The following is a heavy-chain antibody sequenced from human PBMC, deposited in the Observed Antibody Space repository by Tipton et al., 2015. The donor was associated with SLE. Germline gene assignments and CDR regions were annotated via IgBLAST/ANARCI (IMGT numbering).Heavy chain of an antibody. Sequence: QVQLVQSGAEVKKPGSSVKVSCKASGGTFSSYAINWVRQAPGQGLEWMGGIIPMFGTANYAQKLQGRVTITTGESTSTAYMELSSLKSEDTAVYYCAREIVGGSYMDVWGKGTTVTVSS. D-gene: IGHD1-26*01. CDR1: GGTFSSYA. V-gene: IGHV1-69*01. CDR3: AREIVGGSYMDV. J-gene: IGHJ6*03. CDR2: IIPMFGTA.